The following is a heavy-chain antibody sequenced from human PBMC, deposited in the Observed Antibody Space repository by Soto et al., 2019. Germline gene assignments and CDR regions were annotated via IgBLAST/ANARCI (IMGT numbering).Heavy chain of an antibody. V-gene: IGHV1-2*04. D-gene: IGHD1-26*01. Sequence: ASVKVSCKASGYTFTGYYMHWVRQAPGQGLEWMGWINPNSGGTDYAQKFQGWVTMTRDTSISTAYMELSRLRSDDTAVYYCARHTEWEPPFDYWGQGTLVTVSS. CDR3: ARHTEWEPPFDY. CDR2: INPNSGGT. J-gene: IGHJ4*02. CDR1: GYTFTGYY.